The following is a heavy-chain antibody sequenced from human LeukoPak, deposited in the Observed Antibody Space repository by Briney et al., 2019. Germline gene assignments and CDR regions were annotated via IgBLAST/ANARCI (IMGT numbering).Heavy chain of an antibody. CDR3: ARGWTGSYRGDS. CDR2: FSTSSNYI. Sequence: PRGSLRLSCAASGFTFSTYSMNWVRQAPGKGLEWVSSFSTSSNYIYYADSVKGRFTISRDNAKNSLYLQMNSLRAEDTAVYYCARGWTGSYRGDSWGQGTLVTVSS. D-gene: IGHD1-26*01. J-gene: IGHJ4*02. V-gene: IGHV3-21*01. CDR1: GFTFSTYS.